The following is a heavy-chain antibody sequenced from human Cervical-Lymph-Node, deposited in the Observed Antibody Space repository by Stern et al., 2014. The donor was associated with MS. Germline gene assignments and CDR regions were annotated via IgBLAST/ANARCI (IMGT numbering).Heavy chain of an antibody. CDR2: IYPGDSDT. Sequence: EVQLVQSGAEVKKPGESLKISCKGSGYSFTSYWIGWVRQMPGKGPEWMGIIYPGDSDTRYSPSSQGQVTISADKSISTAYLQWSSLKASDPAMYYCARRRSSGWSPYSYGMDVWGQGTTVTVSS. J-gene: IGHJ6*02. CDR3: ARRRSSGWSPYSYGMDV. D-gene: IGHD6-19*01. CDR1: GYSFTSYW. V-gene: IGHV5-51*01.